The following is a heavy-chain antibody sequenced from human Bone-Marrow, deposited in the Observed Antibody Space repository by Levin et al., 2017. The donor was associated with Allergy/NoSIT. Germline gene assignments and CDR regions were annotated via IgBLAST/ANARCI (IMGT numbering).Heavy chain of an antibody. J-gene: IGHJ4*02. Sequence: SQTLSLTCTVSGGSVSRYYWNWIRQPPGKGLEWIGYIYYGGSINYNPSLKSRVTISMDTSKNQFSLKLSSVTAADTAVYYCAREVNYFDYWGQGTLVTVSS. V-gene: IGHV4-59*02. D-gene: IGHD2-21*01. CDR3: AREVNYFDY. CDR2: IYYGGSI. CDR1: GGSVSRYY.